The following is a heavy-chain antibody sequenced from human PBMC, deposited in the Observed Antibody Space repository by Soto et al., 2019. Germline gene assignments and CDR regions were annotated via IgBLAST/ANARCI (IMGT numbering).Heavy chain of an antibody. CDR3: ARVSKGSSRSHFDY. V-gene: IGHV1-8*01. Sequence: ASVKVSCKASGYTFTSYDINWVRQATGQGLEWMGWMNPNSGNTGYAQKFQGTVTMTRNTSISTAYMELSSLRSEDTAVYYCARVSKGSSRSHFDYWGQGTLVTVSS. CDR2: MNPNSGNT. D-gene: IGHD6-6*01. CDR1: GYTFTSYD. J-gene: IGHJ4*02.